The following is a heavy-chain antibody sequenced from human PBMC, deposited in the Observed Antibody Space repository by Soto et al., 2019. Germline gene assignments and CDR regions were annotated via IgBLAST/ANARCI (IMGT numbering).Heavy chain of an antibody. V-gene: IGHV4-59*01. CDR3: ARGRGYSYGFFYYFDY. D-gene: IGHD5-18*01. Sequence: SETLSLTCTVPGGSISSYYWSWIRQPPGKGLEWIGYIYYSGSTNYNPSLKSRVTISVDTSKNQFSLKLSSVTAADTAVYYCARGRGYSYGFFYYFDYWGQGTLVTVSS. CDR2: IYYSGST. J-gene: IGHJ4*02. CDR1: GGSISSYY.